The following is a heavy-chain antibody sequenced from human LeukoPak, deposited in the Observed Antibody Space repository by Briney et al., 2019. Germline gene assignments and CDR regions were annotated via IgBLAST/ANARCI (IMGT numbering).Heavy chain of an antibody. D-gene: IGHD6-13*01. CDR3: ARESPVAAVGRSWFDP. CDR2: ISGGGVTT. J-gene: IGHJ5*02. CDR1: GFTFSSYA. Sequence: GGSLRLSCAASGFTFSSYAMSWVRQAPGKGLEWVSTISGGGVTTYCADSVKGRLTISRDNSKNTVSLQMNSLRDDDTAVYFCARESPVAAVGRSWFDPWGQGTLVTVSS. V-gene: IGHV3-23*01.